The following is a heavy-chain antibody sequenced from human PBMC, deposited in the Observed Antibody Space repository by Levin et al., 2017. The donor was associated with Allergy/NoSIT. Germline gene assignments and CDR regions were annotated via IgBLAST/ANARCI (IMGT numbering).Heavy chain of an antibody. V-gene: IGHV1-2*02. D-gene: IGHD2-8*02. J-gene: IGHJ5*01. Sequence: GESLKISCKASGYSFSDYYLHWVRQAPGQGLEWMGRINPNSGGTNYAQTFQGRVTMTRDTSTCSAYMELSRLTSDDTAVYYCARDKSYRDTGGSYDSWGQGTLVTVSS. CDR2: INPNSGGT. CDR1: GYSFSDYY. CDR3: ARDKSYRDTGGSYDS.